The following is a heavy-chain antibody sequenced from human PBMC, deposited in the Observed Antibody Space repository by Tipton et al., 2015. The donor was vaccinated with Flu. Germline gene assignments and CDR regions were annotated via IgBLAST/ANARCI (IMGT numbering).Heavy chain of an antibody. J-gene: IGHJ6*02. V-gene: IGHV3-11*01. CDR2: ISSSGSTI. Sequence: LSLTCSVSGDSIGSSYYWGWIRQAPGKGLEWVSHISSSGSTINYADSVKGRFTISRDNAKNSLYLQMNSLRAEDTAVYYCARDHPPSITVLGEITDYFGMDVWGQGTTVTVSS. D-gene: IGHD3-3*01. CDR1: GDSIGSSYY. CDR3: ARDHPPSITVLGEITDYFGMDV.